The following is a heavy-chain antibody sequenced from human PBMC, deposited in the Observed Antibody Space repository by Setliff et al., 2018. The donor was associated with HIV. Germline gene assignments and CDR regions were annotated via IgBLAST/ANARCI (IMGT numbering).Heavy chain of an antibody. J-gene: IGHJ2*01. CDR2: ISAYNGNT. Sequence: ASVPVSCKASGYTFTNYGISWLRQAPGQGLEWMGWISAYNGNTNFEQKLQGRVTMTTDTSKSTAYMELRSLRSDDTAVYYCARYGSGWPLWYFDLWGRGTMVTVSS. CDR1: GYTFTNYG. CDR3: ARYGSGWPLWYFDL. D-gene: IGHD2-15*01. V-gene: IGHV1-18*01.